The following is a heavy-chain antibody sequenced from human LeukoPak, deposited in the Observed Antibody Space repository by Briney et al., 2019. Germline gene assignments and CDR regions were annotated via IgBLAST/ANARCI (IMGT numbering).Heavy chain of an antibody. V-gene: IGHV4-39*01. CDR2: IYYSGST. CDR1: GGSISSNSYY. Sequence: SETLSLTCTVSGGSISSNSYYWGWTRQPPGKGLEWIGSIYYSGSTYYNPSLKSRVTISVDTSKNQFSLKLSSVTAADTAVYYCARWAEPFDYWGQGTLVTVSS. CDR3: ARWAEPFDY. J-gene: IGHJ4*02.